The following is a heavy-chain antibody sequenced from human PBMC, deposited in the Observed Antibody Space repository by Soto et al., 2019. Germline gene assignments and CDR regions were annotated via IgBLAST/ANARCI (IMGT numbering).Heavy chain of an antibody. CDR1: GFSITNRAMC. Sequence: SGPTLVNHTQTLTLTCTFSGFSITNRAMCVSWIRQPPGKALEWLALIDWADDKYYSTSLKTRLTISKDTSKNQVVLTMTNMDPVDTATYYCVHSRCGGDCLQSYSSHYYYGMDIWGQGTTVTVSS. J-gene: IGHJ6*02. V-gene: IGHV2-70*12. CDR2: IDWADDK. D-gene: IGHD2-21*02. CDR3: VHSRCGGDCLQSYSSHYYYGMDI.